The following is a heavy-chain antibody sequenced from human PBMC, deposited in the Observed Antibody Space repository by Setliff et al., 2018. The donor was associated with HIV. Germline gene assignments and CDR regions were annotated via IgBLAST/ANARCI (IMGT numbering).Heavy chain of an antibody. V-gene: IGHV4-31*03. J-gene: IGHJ6*03. D-gene: IGHD2-15*01. CDR3: ARGLGGGPEGADYMDV. CDR2: IDYSGNT. CDR1: GGPISSGDYY. Sequence: SETLSLTCTVSGGPISSGDYYWSWIRQHPGKGLEWVGFIDYSGNTYLNPSLKSRLTITVDTSQNQFSLRLSSVTAADTAVYYCARGLGGGPEGADYMDVWGTGTTVTVSS.